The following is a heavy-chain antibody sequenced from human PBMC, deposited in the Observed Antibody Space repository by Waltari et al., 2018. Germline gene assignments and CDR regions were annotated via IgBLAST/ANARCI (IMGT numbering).Heavy chain of an antibody. D-gene: IGHD3-10*01. CDR1: GDSISRGSYY. CDR2: IYKSGST. J-gene: IGHJ4*02. Sequence: SLTCTVSGDSISRGSYYWTWIRQPAGKGLEWIGHIYKSGSTNYNPSLKTRLSISMNKSNNQLSLTLKSVTAADTAVYYCARDRGPDVNEAMGLDYWGQGTRVTVSS. V-gene: IGHV4-61*09. CDR3: ARDRGPDVNEAMGLDY.